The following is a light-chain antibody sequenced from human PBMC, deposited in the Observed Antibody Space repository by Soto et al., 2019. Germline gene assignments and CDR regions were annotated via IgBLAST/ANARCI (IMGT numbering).Light chain of an antibody. V-gene: IGKV4-1*01. CDR3: QQANSFPHT. Sequence: DFVMTQAPDSLAVSLGERATINCKSSQSVLYNSNNKNHLGWFQQKPGHPPKLLIYGASFRPSGVPDRFSGSGSGTDFTLTISSLQPEDFATYYCQQANSFPHTFGQGTKLEIK. CDR1: QSVLYNSNNKNH. CDR2: GAS. J-gene: IGKJ2*01.